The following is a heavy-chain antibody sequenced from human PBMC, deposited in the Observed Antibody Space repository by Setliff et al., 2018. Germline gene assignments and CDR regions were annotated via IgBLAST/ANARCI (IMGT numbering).Heavy chain of an antibody. Sequence: SETRSLTCTVSGGSISSSSYYWGWIRQPPGKGLGWIGSIYYSGSTYYNPSLKSRVTISVDTSKNQFSLKLSSVTAADTALYYCTVYNTGSSKDHYWGQGTPVTV. CDR1: GGSISSSSYY. J-gene: IGHJ4*02. CDR2: IYYSGST. CDR3: TVYNTGSSKDHY. D-gene: IGHD2-8*02. V-gene: IGHV4-39*01.